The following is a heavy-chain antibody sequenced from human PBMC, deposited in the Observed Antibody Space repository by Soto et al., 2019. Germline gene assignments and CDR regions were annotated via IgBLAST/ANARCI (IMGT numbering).Heavy chain of an antibody. CDR1: GASVTGFY. CDR2: VFHSGSS. J-gene: IGHJ4*02. CDR3: ARGPGLGVGHIDY. V-gene: IGHV4-59*02. Sequence: PSETLSLTCTVSGASVTGFYWSWIRQPPGKGQEWIGYVFHSGSSNYNPSLKSRATISVDTSTSQISLRLTSVTAADTAVYYCARGPGLGVGHIDYWGQGTLVTVSS. D-gene: IGHD6-19*01.